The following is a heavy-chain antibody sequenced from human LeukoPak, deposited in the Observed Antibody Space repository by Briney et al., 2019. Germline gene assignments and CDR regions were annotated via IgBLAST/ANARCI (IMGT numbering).Heavy chain of an antibody. J-gene: IGHJ6*04. Sequence: PSETLSLTCTVSGGSISSYYWSWIRQPPGKGLEWMGYIYYSGSTNYNPSLKSRVTISVDTSKNQFSLKLSSVTAADTAVYYCARLVPAAKNYYYGIDVWGKGTTVTVSS. D-gene: IGHD2-2*01. V-gene: IGHV4-59*01. CDR1: GGSISSYY. CDR3: ARLVPAAKNYYYGIDV. CDR2: IYYSGST.